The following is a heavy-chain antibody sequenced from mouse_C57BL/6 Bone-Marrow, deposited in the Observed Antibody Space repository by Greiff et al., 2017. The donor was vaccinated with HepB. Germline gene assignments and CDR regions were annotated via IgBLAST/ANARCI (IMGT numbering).Heavy chain of an antibody. CDR1: GYSITSGYY. J-gene: IGHJ2*01. CDR2: ISYDGSN. V-gene: IGHV3-6*01. CDR3: ARDPYYYGSGLLDY. Sequence: ESGPGLVKPSQSLSLTCSVTGYSITSGYYWNWIRQFPGNKLEWMGYISYDGSNNYNPSLKNRISITRDTSKNQFFLKLNSVTTEDTATYYCARDPYYYGSGLLDYWGQGTTLTVSS. D-gene: IGHD1-1*01.